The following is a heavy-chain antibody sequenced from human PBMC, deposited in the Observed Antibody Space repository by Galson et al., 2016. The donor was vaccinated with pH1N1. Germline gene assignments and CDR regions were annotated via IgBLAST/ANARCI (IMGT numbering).Heavy chain of an antibody. V-gene: IGHV3-53*01. CDR3: ARVGDFWSYYYYNMDV. J-gene: IGHJ6*02. D-gene: IGHD3-3*01. CDR1: GFTVSSNY. CDR2: IYSGGRT. Sequence: SLRLSCAASGFTVSSNYMSWVRQAPGKGLEWVSLIYSGGRTYYPDSVKGRFTISRDNSKNTLYLQMNSLRVEDTAVYYCARVGDFWSYYYYNMDVWGQGTTVTVSS.